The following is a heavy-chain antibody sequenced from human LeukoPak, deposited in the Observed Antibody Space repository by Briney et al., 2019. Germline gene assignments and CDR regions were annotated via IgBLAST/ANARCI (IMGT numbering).Heavy chain of an antibody. J-gene: IGHJ4*02. CDR2: INPNSGVT. V-gene: IGHV1-2*02. Sequence: AAVKVSCKASGYTFTDYYMYWVRQAPVQGLEWMGWINPNSGVTNYAQKFQGRVTMTRDTSISTAYMELSRLRSDDTAVYYCARNLSRVGTTTRSLDYWGQGTLVTVSS. D-gene: IGHD1-26*01. CDR3: ARNLSRVGTTTRSLDY. CDR1: GYTFTDYY.